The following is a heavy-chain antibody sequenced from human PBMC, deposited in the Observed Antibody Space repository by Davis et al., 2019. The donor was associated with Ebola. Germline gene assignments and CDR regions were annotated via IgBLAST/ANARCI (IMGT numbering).Heavy chain of an antibody. CDR1: GYTFTGYY. V-gene: IGHV1-2*02. J-gene: IGHJ6*02. Sequence: ASVKVSCKASGYTFTGYYMHWVRQAPGQGLEWMGWINPNSGGTNYAQKFQGRVTMTRDTSISTAYMELSRLRSDDTAVYYCANHPGYSYGYYYYGMDVWGQGTTVTVSS. D-gene: IGHD5-18*01. CDR2: INPNSGGT. CDR3: ANHPGYSYGYYYYGMDV.